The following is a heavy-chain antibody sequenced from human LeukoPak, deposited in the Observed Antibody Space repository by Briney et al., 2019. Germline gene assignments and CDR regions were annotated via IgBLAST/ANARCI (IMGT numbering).Heavy chain of an antibody. CDR1: GLTFHDYA. D-gene: IGHD2-21*01. CDR3: AKQPYNYYYLDV. J-gene: IGHJ6*03. Sequence: GGSLRLSCAISGLTFHDYAMTWVRQAPGKGLEWVSTIVGDSSETYYADSVKGRFTISRDNSNYMLFLHMNNLRAEDTAIYYCAKQPYNYYYLDVWGEGTTVTVSS. V-gene: IGHV3-23*01. CDR2: IVGDSSET.